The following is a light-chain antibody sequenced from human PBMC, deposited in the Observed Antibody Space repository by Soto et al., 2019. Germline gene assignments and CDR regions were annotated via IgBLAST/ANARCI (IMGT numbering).Light chain of an antibody. J-gene: IGLJ1*01. CDR2: EAS. V-gene: IGLV2-18*01. CDR3: SLYTSENTYV. Sequence: QSVLTPPPSVSGSPGQSVTISCTGTSTDFVSYNRVSWYQQPPGTAPKLIIYEASNRPSGVPDRFSGSKSGNTASLTISGLQAADEADYYCSLYTSENTYVFGTGNKVTVL. CDR1: STDFVSYNR.